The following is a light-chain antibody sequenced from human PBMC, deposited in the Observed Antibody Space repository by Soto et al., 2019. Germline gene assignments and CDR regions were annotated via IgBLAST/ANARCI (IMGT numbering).Light chain of an antibody. Sequence: DIVMTQSPLSLPVIPGEPASISCRSSQSLLNSNGNNYLDWYLQKPGQSPQLLIYLGSNRASGVPDRFSGSGSGTDFTLKISRVEAEDVGVYYCMQALQTSYTFGQGTKLEI. CDR2: LGS. J-gene: IGKJ2*01. CDR3: MQALQTSYT. V-gene: IGKV2-28*01. CDR1: QSLLNSNGNNY.